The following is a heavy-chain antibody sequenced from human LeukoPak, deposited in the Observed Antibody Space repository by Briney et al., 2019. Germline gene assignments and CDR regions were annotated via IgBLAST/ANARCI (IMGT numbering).Heavy chain of an antibody. CDR1: GGSFSGYY. CDR2: INHSGST. J-gene: IGHJ4*02. Sequence: KPSETLSLTCAVYGGSFSGYYWSWIRQPPGKGLEWIGEINHSGSTNYDPSLKSRVTISVDTSKNQFSLKLSSVTAADTAVYYCARVWLQSGYFDYWGQGTLVTVSS. CDR3: ARVWLQSGYFDY. V-gene: IGHV4-34*01. D-gene: IGHD5-24*01.